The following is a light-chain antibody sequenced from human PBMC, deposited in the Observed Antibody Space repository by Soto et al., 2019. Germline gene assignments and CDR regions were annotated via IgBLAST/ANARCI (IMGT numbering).Light chain of an antibody. V-gene: IGKV1-9*01. CDR2: AAS. J-gene: IGKJ4*01. Sequence: DVQLAQSPSFLSASIGDRVTITCRASQGIGSFLAWYQQSPGRAPKLLIYAASTLQSGVPPRFSGSGYGTEFTLTIDSLQSEDFATYYCQQLNLPPPLFSFGGGTRVEI. CDR3: QQLNLPPPLFS. CDR1: QGIGSF.